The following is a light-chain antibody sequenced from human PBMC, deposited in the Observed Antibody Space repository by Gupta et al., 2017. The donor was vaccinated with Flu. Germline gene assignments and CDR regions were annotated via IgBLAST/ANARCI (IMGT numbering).Light chain of an antibody. CDR3: AAWDDSLNDVV. J-gene: IGLJ2*01. V-gene: IGLV1-44*01. Sequence: QSVLTQPPSASGTPGQRVTISCSGSNSNIGSNTVNWYQQFPGTAPKLLIYKKNQRPSGVPDRFSDSKSGTSASLAISGLQSEDEADYYCAAWDDSLNDVVFGGGTKLTVL. CDR1: NSNIGSNT. CDR2: KKN.